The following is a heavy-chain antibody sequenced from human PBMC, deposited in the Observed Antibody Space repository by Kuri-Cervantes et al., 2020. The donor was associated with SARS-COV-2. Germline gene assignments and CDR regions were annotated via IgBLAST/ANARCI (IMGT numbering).Heavy chain of an antibody. CDR1: GFTFSSYG. CDR2: ISHDGTTQ. CDR3: ARDQSITMIVVVNRDAFDI. J-gene: IGHJ3*02. Sequence: GESLKISCAASGFTFSSYGMHWVRQAPGKGLEWVAVISHDGTTQNYADSLKGLFTISRDNSKNTLYLEMNSLRAEDTAIYYCARDQSITMIVVVNRDAFDIWGQGTMVTVSS. V-gene: IGHV3-30*03. D-gene: IGHD3-22*01.